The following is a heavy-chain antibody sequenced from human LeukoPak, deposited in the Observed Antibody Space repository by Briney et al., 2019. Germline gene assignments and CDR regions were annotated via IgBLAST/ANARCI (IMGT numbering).Heavy chain of an antibody. CDR1: GGSFSGYY. J-gene: IGHJ4*02. CDR3: ARAPLGSGYYFVDY. V-gene: IGHV4-34*01. CDR2: INHSGST. Sequence: SETLSLTCAVSGGSFSGYYWSGIRQPPGKGLQWMGEINHSGSTNYNPSLKSRVTISVDTSKNQFSLKLSSVTAADTAVYYCARAPLGSGYYFVDYWGQGTLVTVSS. D-gene: IGHD3-22*01.